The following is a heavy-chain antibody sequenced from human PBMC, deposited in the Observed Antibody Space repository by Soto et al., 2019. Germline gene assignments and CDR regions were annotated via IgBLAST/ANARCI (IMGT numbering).Heavy chain of an antibody. V-gene: IGHV1-2*04. CDR1: GYTFTGYD. D-gene: IGHD3-10*01. Sequence: QVQLVQSGAEVKKPGASVKVSCKASGYTFTGYDMHWVRQAPGQGLEWMGWINPNSGSTNYAQKFQGWVTMTRDTSISTAHMELSRLSADDTAVYDCARETSIGMVRGYCDSWGQGTLVAVST. CDR2: INPNSGST. CDR3: ARETSIGMVRGYCDS. J-gene: IGHJ5*01.